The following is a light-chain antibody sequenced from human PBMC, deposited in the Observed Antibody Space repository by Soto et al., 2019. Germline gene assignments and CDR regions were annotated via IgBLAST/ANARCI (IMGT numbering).Light chain of an antibody. V-gene: IGKV1-5*03. J-gene: IGKJ1*01. Sequence: DIQMTQSPSTLSASVGDRVIIICRASQSISSWLAWYQQKPGKAPKLLIYKASSLETGVPSRFSGSGSGTEFTLTINSLQPDDFATYYCQQYKSYWTFGQGTKVDI. CDR2: KAS. CDR3: QQYKSYWT. CDR1: QSISSW.